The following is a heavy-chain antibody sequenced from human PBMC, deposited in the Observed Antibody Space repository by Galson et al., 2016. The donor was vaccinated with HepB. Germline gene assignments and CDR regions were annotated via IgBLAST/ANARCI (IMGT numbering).Heavy chain of an antibody. Sequence: QSGAEVKKPGESLTISCKGTGYSFSNYWIGWVRQMPGKGLEWMGIIYPGDFDIRYSPSFQGQVTISVDRSITPAYLKWPSLKAADPPIYYSARPGGGGVYWGQGTLVTVSS. CDR1: GYSFSNYW. V-gene: IGHV5-51*01. J-gene: IGHJ4*02. D-gene: IGHD3-10*01. CDR3: ARPGGGGVY. CDR2: IYPGDFDI.